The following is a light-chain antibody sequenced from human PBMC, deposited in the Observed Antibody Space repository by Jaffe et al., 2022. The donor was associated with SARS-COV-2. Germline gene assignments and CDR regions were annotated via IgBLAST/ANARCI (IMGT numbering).Light chain of an antibody. J-gene: IGLJ2*01. V-gene: IGLV3-1*01. CDR1: KLGDKY. CDR2: QDS. Sequence: SFELTQPPSVSVSPGQTATITCSGEKLGDKYVCWYQQRPGQSPVLVIYQDSKRPSGIPERLSGSNSGNTATLTISGTQAMDEADYYCQAWDSSVVFGGGTKLTVL. CDR3: QAWDSSVV.